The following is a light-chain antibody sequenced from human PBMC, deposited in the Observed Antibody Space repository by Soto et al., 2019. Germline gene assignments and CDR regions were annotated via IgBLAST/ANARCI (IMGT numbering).Light chain of an antibody. Sequence: DNQMTQSPSSLSASVGDRVTITCQASQDISSFLNWYQQKPGKVPKLLIYDASNLETGLPSRFSGSVSETDFTFNISSLQPEDVATYYCQQYYRGITFGPGTKVDI. CDR2: DAS. V-gene: IGKV1-33*01. CDR1: QDISSF. J-gene: IGKJ3*01. CDR3: QQYYRGIT.